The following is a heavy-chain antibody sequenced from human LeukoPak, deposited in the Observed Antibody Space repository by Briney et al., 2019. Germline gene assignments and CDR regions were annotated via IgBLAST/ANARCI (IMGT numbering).Heavy chain of an antibody. CDR3: VRHLGTRD. D-gene: IGHD7-27*01. V-gene: IGHV4-34*01. CDR2: INPSGDT. Sequence: SSETLSLTCAVYGGSFSVYYWTWIRQPPGKGLEWIGEINPSGDTNYNPSLKSRVIVSVDTSKNQFSLKLTSVTAADTAVYYCVRHLGTRDWGRGTLVTVSS. J-gene: IGHJ4*02. CDR1: GGSFSVYY.